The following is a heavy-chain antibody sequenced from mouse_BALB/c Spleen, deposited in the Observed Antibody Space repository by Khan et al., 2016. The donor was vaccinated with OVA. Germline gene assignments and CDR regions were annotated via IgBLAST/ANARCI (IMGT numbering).Heavy chain of an antibody. V-gene: IGHV1-7*01. CDR3: ARDRMDY. Sequence: VQLQQSGAELAKPGASVKMSCKASGYTFTTYWMHWVKQRPGQGLEWIGYINPTSAYTDYNEKFKDKATLSADKSSSTAYMQLSSLTSEDSSGYYFARDRMDYCGQGTTLTVSS. CDR1: GYTFTTYW. J-gene: IGHJ2*01. CDR2: INPTSAYT.